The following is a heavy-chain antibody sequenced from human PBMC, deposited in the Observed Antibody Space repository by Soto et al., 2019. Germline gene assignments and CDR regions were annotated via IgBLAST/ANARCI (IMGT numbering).Heavy chain of an antibody. V-gene: IGHV3-7*01. CDR3: FNVAFGY. CDR2: INQDGSEK. J-gene: IGHJ4*02. CDR1: GFSFSSNW. Sequence: GSLRLSCTASGFSFSSNWMSWVRQAPGKGPEWVANINQDGSEKYCADSVKGRFTISRDNAKNSLYLQMDSLRVEDTALYYCFNVAFGYWGRGTLVTVFS.